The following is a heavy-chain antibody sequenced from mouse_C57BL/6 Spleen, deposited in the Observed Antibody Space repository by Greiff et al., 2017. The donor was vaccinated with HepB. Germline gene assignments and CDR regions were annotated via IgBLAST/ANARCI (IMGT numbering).Heavy chain of an antibody. CDR1: GFTFSSYA. Sequence: EVKLVESGGGLVKPGGSLKLSCAASGFTFSSYAMSWVRQTPEKRLEWVATISDGGSYTYYPDNVKGRFTISRDNAKNNLYLQMSHLKSEDTAMYYCARASIYYGSSWFAYWGQGTLVTVSA. J-gene: IGHJ3*01. CDR3: ARASIYYGSSWFAY. D-gene: IGHD1-1*01. V-gene: IGHV5-4*03. CDR2: ISDGGSYT.